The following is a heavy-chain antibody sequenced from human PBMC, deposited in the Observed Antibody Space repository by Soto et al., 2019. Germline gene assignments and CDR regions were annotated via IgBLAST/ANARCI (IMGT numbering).Heavy chain of an antibody. Sequence: SETLSLTCTVSGGSISSSSYYWGWIRQPPGKGLEWIGGIYYSGSTYYNPSLKSRVTISVDTSKNQFSLKLSSVTAADTAVYYCARLPAGVRGVLVDYWGQGTLVTVSS. CDR2: IYYSGST. J-gene: IGHJ4*02. D-gene: IGHD3-10*01. CDR1: GGSISSSSYY. V-gene: IGHV4-39*01. CDR3: ARLPAGVRGVLVDY.